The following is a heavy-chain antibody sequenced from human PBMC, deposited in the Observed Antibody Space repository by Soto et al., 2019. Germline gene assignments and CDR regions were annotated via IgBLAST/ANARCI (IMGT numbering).Heavy chain of an antibody. CDR1: GFSLSTSGVG. V-gene: IGHV2-5*02. D-gene: IGHD3-22*01. Sequence: QITLKESGPTLVKPTQTLTLTCTFSGFSLSTSGVGVGWIRQPPGKALEWLALIYWDDDKRYSRSLKSRLTITKDTSKNHVVITMTNMDPVDTATYYCAHTITMMPHDAFDIWGEGTMVTVSS. CDR3: AHTITMMPHDAFDI. J-gene: IGHJ3*02. CDR2: IYWDDDK.